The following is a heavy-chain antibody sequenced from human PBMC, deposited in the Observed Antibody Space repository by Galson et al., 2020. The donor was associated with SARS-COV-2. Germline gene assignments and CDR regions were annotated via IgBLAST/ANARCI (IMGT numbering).Heavy chain of an antibody. CDR3: AREQLIAVADY. J-gene: IGHJ4*02. CDR2: IYTSGST. D-gene: IGHD6-19*01. CDR1: GGSISSGSYY. V-gene: IGHV4-61*02. Sequence: SETLSLTCTVSGGSISSGSYYWSWIRQPAGKGLEWIGRIYTSGSTNYNPSLKSRVTISVDTSKNQFSLKLSSVTAADTAVYYCAREQLIAVADYWGQGTLVTVSS.